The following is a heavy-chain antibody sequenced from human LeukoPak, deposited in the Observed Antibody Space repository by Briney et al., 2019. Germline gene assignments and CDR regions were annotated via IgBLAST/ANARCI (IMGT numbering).Heavy chain of an antibody. CDR3: AKAILWFGELDY. V-gene: IGHV3-23*01. D-gene: IGHD3-10*01. J-gene: IGHJ4*02. Sequence: GGSLRLSCAASGFTFSSYAMSWVRHAPGKGLEWVSAISGSGGSTYYAASVKGRFTISRDNSKNTLYLQMNSLRAEDTAVYYCAKAILWFGELDYWGQGTLVTVSS. CDR2: ISGSGGST. CDR1: GFTFSSYA.